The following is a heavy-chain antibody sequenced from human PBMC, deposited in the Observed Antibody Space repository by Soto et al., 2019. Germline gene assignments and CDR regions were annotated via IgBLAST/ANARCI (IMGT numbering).Heavy chain of an antibody. CDR1: GYTFTNHA. Sequence: ASVKVSCKASGYTFTNHAIHWVRQAPGQGLEWMGWINAGKGDTKYPQKFQGRVTMTTDTSTNTAYLDLWTLISDDTAVYYCARSWVTGKGGIDVWGQGTTVTVSS. D-gene: IGHD3-16*01. CDR3: ARSWVTGKGGIDV. V-gene: IGHV1-3*01. CDR2: INAGKGDT. J-gene: IGHJ6*02.